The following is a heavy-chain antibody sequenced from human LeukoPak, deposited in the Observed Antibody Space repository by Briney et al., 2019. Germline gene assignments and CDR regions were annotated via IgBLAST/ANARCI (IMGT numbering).Heavy chain of an antibody. J-gene: IGHJ4*02. Sequence: GGSLRLSCAASGFTFSTYAMSWVRQAPGKGLEWVSAISGSGGTTYYADSVKGRFTISRDNSKNTLYLQMNSLRAEDTAVYYCAKAPGVVVAASFDYWGQGTLVTVSS. CDR3: AKAPGVVVAASFDY. CDR2: ISGSGGTT. V-gene: IGHV3-23*01. CDR1: GFTFSTYA. D-gene: IGHD2-15*01.